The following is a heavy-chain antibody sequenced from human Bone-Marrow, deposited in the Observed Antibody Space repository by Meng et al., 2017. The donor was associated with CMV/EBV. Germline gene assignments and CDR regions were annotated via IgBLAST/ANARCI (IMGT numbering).Heavy chain of an antibody. Sequence: SETLSLTCTVSGGSISSYYWSWIQQPPGKGLEWIGYIYYSGSTNYNPSLKSRVTISVDTSKNQFSLKLSSVTAADTAVYYCAIGPKYYFDYWGQGTLVTVSS. CDR1: GGSISSYY. CDR2: IYYSGST. J-gene: IGHJ4*02. CDR3: AIGPKYYFDY. V-gene: IGHV4-59*01.